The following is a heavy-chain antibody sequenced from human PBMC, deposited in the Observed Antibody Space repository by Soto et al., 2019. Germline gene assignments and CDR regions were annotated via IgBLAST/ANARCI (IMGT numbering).Heavy chain of an antibody. CDR1: GFTVSSNY. D-gene: IGHD6-19*01. CDR2: IYSGGST. Sequence: GGSLSLSCAASGFTVSSNYMSWVRQAPGKGLEWVSVIYSGGSTYYAQKFQERVTITRDMSTSTAFMELSSLRSEDTAVYYCAAESRERGLVNRTPGYWGQGTLVTVSS. J-gene: IGHJ4*02. V-gene: IGHV3-66*01. CDR3: AAESRERGLVNRTPGY.